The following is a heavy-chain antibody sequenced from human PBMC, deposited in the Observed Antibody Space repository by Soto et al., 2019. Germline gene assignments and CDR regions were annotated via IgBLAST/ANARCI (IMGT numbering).Heavy chain of an antibody. D-gene: IGHD2-2*02. Sequence: GGSLRLACPASGFTVSSNYMSWVRQAPGKGLEWVSVIYSGGSTYYADSVKGRFTISRDNSKNTLYLQMNNLRAEDMAVYYCARSYPTTYYFDYWGQGTLVTVSS. CDR2: IYSGGST. V-gene: IGHV3-53*01. CDR1: GFTVSSNY. CDR3: ARSYPTTYYFDY. J-gene: IGHJ4*02.